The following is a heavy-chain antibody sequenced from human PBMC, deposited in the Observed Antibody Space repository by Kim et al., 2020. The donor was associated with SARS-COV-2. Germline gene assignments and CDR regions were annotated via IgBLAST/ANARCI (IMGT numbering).Heavy chain of an antibody. D-gene: IGHD5-18*01. V-gene: IGHV4-4*02. CDR1: GGSISSSNW. J-gene: IGHJ6*02. CDR2: IYHSGST. CDR3: ARMETYTAMVLSYYYYGMDV. Sequence: SETLSLTCAVSGGSISSSNWWSWVRQPPGKGLEWIGEIYHSGSTNYNPSLKSRVTISVDKSKNQFSLKLSSVTAADTAVYYCARMETYTAMVLSYYYYGMDVWGQGTTVTVSS.